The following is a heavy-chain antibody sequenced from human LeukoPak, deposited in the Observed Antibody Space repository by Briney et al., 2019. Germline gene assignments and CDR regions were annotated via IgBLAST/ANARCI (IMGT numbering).Heavy chain of an antibody. CDR3: AKGAGAGTIDY. CDR2: IWYDGSNK. CDR1: GFTFSSYG. D-gene: IGHD6-13*01. V-gene: IGHV3-30*02. J-gene: IGHJ4*02. Sequence: GGSLRLSCAASGFTFSSYGMHWVRQAPGKGLEWVALIWYDGSNKYYADSVKGRFTISRDNSKNTLNLQMNSLRAEDTAVYYCAKGAGAGTIDYWGQGTLVTVSS.